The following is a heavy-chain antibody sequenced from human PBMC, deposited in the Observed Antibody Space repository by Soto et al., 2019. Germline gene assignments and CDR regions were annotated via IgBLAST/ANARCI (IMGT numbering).Heavy chain of an antibody. D-gene: IGHD6-13*01. Sequence: SETLSLTCTVSCGSISSYYWSWIRQPPGKGLEWIGYIYYSGSTNYNPSLKSRVTISVDTSKNQFSLKLSSVTAADTAVYYCARGGYSSSPLDYWGQGTLVTVSS. V-gene: IGHV4-59*01. CDR2: IYYSGST. CDR1: CGSISSYY. CDR3: ARGGYSSSPLDY. J-gene: IGHJ4*02.